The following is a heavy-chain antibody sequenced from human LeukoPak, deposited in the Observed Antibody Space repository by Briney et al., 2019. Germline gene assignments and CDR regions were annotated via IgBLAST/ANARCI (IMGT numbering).Heavy chain of an antibody. CDR2: IHYSGST. Sequence: SETLSLTCTVSGGSISSYYWSWSRLPPGQGLEWIGYIHYSGSTNYNPSLKSRVTVSVDTSENQFSLKLSSVTAADTAVYYCARRLRSGNYGGEGYWGQGTLVTVSS. V-gene: IGHV4-59*08. CDR3: ARRLRSGNYGGEGY. D-gene: IGHD1-26*01. J-gene: IGHJ4*02. CDR1: GGSISSYY.